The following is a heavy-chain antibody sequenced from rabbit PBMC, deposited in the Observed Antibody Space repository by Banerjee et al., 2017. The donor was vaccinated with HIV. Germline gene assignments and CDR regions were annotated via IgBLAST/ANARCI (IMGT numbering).Heavy chain of an antibody. CDR2: IYTGSSGST. CDR3: ARGGVGTTYPYGGMDL. CDR1: GFSFSSNYW. J-gene: IGHJ6*01. V-gene: IGHV1S45*01. Sequence: QEQLVESGGDLVKPGASLTLTCTASGFSFSSNYWMCWVRQAPGKGLEWIGCIYTGSSGSTYYASWAKGRFTISKTSSTTVTLQMTSLTAADTATYFCARGGVGTTYPYGGMDLWGQGTLVTVS. D-gene: IGHD8-1*01.